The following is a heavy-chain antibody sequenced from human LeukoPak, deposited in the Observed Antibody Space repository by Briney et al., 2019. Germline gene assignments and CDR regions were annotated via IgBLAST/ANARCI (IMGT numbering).Heavy chain of an antibody. Sequence: ASVKVSCKASGYTFTGYYMHWVRQAPGQGLEWMGWVNPNSGGTNYAQKFQGWVTMTRDTSISTAYMELSSLRSEDTAVYYCARGRAVAADYWGQGTLVTVSS. CDR1: GYTFTGYY. CDR3: ARGRAVAADY. V-gene: IGHV1-2*04. D-gene: IGHD6-19*01. CDR2: VNPNSGGT. J-gene: IGHJ4*02.